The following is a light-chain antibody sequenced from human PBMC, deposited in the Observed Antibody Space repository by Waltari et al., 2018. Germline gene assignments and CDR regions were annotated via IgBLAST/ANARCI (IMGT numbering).Light chain of an antibody. J-gene: IGKJ5*01. CDR2: KVS. Sequence: VVMTQSPLSLPVTLGQPASISCRSSQSLVHSDGNTYLNWFQQRPGQSPRRLIYKVSNRDSGVPDRFSGSGSGTDFTLKISRVEAEDVGVYYCMQGTHWRITFGQGTRLEIK. V-gene: IGKV2-30*02. CDR3: MQGTHWRIT. CDR1: QSLVHSDGNTY.